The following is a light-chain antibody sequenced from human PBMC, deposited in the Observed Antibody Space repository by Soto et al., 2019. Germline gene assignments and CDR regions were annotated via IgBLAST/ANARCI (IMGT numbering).Light chain of an antibody. Sequence: QSALTQPPSASGSPGQSVAISCTGTSSDVGGYNYVSWYQQHPGKAPKLMIYEVNKRPSGVPDRFSGSKSGNTASLTVSGLQAEDEADYHCCSYASSSTYVFGTGTKVTVL. V-gene: IGLV2-8*01. CDR3: CSYASSSTYV. CDR2: EVN. J-gene: IGLJ1*01. CDR1: SSDVGGYNY.